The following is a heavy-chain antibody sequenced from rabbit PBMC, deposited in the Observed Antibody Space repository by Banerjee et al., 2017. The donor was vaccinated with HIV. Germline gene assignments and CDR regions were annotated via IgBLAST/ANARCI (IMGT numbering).Heavy chain of an antibody. CDR1: GIDFSSYYY. Sequence: QQQLEESGGGLVKPGGTLTLTCKASGIDFSSYYYMCWVRQAPGKGLEWIGSIKPGSSGSDDYANWAKGRFTISKTSSTTVTLQMTSLTAADTATYFCARSEGSGYKLWGQGTLVTVS. D-gene: IGHD1-1*01. V-gene: IGHV1S45*01. CDR2: IKPGSSGSD. J-gene: IGHJ4*01. CDR3: ARSEGSGYKL.